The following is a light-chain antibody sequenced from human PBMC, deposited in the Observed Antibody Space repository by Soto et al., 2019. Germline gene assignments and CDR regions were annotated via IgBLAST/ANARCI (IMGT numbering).Light chain of an antibody. CDR3: SPFMSSSTLNV. CDR2: DVS. Sequence: QSVLTQPASVSGSPGQSITISCTGTSSDVGGYNYVSWYQQHPGKAPKLMIYDVSNRPPGVSHRFSGSKSGNTASLTISGLLAEDDADHDSSPFMSSSTLNVFGPGTKVTVL. CDR1: SSDVGGYNY. J-gene: IGLJ1*01. V-gene: IGLV2-14*01.